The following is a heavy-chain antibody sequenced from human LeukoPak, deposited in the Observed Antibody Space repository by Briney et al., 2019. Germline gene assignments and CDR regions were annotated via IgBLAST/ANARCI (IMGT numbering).Heavy chain of an antibody. CDR1: GGSISSGDYY. V-gene: IGHV4-30-4*08. CDR2: IYYRGST. D-gene: IGHD3-3*01. Sequence: SETLSLTCTVSGGSISSGDYYWSWIRQPTGKSLECIGYIYYRGSTYYNPSLKCRVALSVDTSKNQFSLKLTSVTAADTAVFYCARLGAYDLSFAYWGQGTLVTVSS. J-gene: IGHJ4*02. CDR3: ARLGAYDLSFAY.